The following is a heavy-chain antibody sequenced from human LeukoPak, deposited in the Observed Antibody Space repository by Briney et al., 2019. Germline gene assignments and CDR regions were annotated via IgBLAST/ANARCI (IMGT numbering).Heavy chain of an antibody. CDR1: GGTFSSYA. D-gene: IGHD3-9*01. J-gene: IGHJ4*02. V-gene: IGHV1-69*13. Sequence: GASVTVSCTASGGTFSSYAISWVRQAPGQGLGWMGGIIPIFGTANYAQKFQGRVTITADESTSTAYMELSSLRSEDTAVYYCARDHQYDILTGYYVWGQGTLVTVSS. CDR3: ARDHQYDILTGYYV. CDR2: IIPIFGTA.